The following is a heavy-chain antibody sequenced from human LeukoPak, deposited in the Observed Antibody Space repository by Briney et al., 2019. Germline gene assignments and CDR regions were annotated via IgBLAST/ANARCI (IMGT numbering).Heavy chain of an antibody. D-gene: IGHD2-2*01. V-gene: IGHV3-48*02. Sequence: GGSLRLSCAASGFTFSSYSMNWVRQAPGKGLEWVSYISSSSSTIYYADSVKGRFTISRDNAKNSLYLQMNSLRDEDTAVYYCARDDCSSTSCYAHAFDIWGQGTMVTVSS. CDR3: ARDDCSSTSCYAHAFDI. J-gene: IGHJ3*02. CDR2: ISSSSSTI. CDR1: GFTFSSYS.